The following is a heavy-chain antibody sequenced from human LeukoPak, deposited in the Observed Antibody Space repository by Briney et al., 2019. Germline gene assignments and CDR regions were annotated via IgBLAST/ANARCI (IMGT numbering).Heavy chain of an antibody. D-gene: IGHD6-13*01. V-gene: IGHV2-5*01. CDR3: AHRLAAAGPLGAFDI. CDR1: GFSLSTSGVG. J-gene: IGHJ3*02. Sequence: SGPTLVNPTQTLTLTCTFSGFSLSTSGVGVGWIRQPPGKALESLALIYWNDDKRYSPSLKSRLTITRDTSKDQVVLTMTNMDPVDTATYYCAHRLAAAGPLGAFDIWGQGTMVTVSS. CDR2: IYWNDDK.